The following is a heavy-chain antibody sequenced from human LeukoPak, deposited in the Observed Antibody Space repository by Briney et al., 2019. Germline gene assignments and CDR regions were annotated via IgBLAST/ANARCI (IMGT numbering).Heavy chain of an antibody. J-gene: IGHJ4*02. V-gene: IGHV4-30-2*01. CDR2: IYHSGST. CDR3: ASSNYYGSGTAAV. Sequence: SETLSLTRAVSGGSISSGGYSWSWIRQPPGKGLEWVGYIYHSGSTYHNPSLKSRVTISVDRSKNQFSLKLSSVTAADTAVYYCASSNYYGSGTAAVWGQGTLVTVSS. CDR1: GGSISSGGYS. D-gene: IGHD3-10*01.